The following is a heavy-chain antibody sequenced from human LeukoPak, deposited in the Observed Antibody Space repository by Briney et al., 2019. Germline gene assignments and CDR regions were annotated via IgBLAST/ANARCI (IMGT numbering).Heavy chain of an antibody. CDR3: ARGYCSSTSCVDSAG. V-gene: IGHV3-48*01. Sequence: QSGGSLRLSCAASGFTFSSYSMNWVPQAPGKGLEGVSYISSSSSTIYYADSVKGRFTISRDNAKNSLYLQMNSLRAEDTAVYYCARGYCSSTSCVDSAGWGQGTLVTVSS. D-gene: IGHD2-2*01. J-gene: IGHJ4*02. CDR2: ISSSSSTI. CDR1: GFTFSSYS.